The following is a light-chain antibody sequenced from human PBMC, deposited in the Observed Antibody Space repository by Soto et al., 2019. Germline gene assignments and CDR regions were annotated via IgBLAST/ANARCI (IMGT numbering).Light chain of an antibody. V-gene: IGLV4-69*01. CDR1: SGHSRYA. CDR2: LNSDGSH. CDR3: QTRGTGTVV. J-gene: IGLJ2*01. Sequence: QLVLTQSPSASASLGASVKLTCTLSSGHSRYAIAWHQQQPEKGPRYLMKLNSDGSHSKGDGIPDRFSGSSSGAERYLTISSLQSEDEADYYCQTRGTGTVVFGGGTKLTVL.